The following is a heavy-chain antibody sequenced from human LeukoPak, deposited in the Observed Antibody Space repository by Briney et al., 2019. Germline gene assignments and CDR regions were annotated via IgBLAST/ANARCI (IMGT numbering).Heavy chain of an antibody. Sequence: GGSLRLSCAASGFTFSSYSMNWVRQAPGKGLEWVSYISSGGSTIYYADSVRGRFTISRYTAKNSLYLEMNCLRDEDTAMYYCVRGDQEASEPAFDYWGQGTLVTVSS. CDR2: ISSGGSTI. CDR3: VRGDQEASEPAFDY. V-gene: IGHV3-48*02. CDR1: GFTFSSYS. J-gene: IGHJ4*02. D-gene: IGHD1-14*01.